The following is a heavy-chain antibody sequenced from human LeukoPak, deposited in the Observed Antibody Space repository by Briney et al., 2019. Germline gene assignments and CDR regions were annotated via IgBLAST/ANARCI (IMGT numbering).Heavy chain of an antibody. D-gene: IGHD2-15*01. Sequence: SETLSLTCAVYGGSFSGYYWSWIRQPPGKGLEWIGEINHGGSTNYNPSLKSRVTISVDTSKNQFSLKLSSVTAADTAVYYCARGSTLGYCSGGSCYRPYYYYYYYMDVWGKGTTVTVSS. V-gene: IGHV4-34*01. CDR1: GGSFSGYY. CDR3: ARGSTLGYCSGGSCYRPYYYYYYYMDV. CDR2: INHGGST. J-gene: IGHJ6*03.